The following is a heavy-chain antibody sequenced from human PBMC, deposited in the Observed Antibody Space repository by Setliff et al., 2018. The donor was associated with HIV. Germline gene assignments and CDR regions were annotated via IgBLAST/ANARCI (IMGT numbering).Heavy chain of an antibody. CDR2: VYYNGDT. J-gene: IGHJ4*02. CDR1: GGSISSGGYY. V-gene: IGHV4-31*03. CDR3: ATTPDSSGYFPEGFFDY. D-gene: IGHD3-22*01. Sequence: SETLSLTCSVSGGSISSGGYYWSWIRQHPEKGLEWIGYVYYNGDTYYNPSLKSRVTLSVDTSKNQFSLNLSSVTAADTAVYYCATTPDSSGYFPEGFFDYWGQGILVTVSS.